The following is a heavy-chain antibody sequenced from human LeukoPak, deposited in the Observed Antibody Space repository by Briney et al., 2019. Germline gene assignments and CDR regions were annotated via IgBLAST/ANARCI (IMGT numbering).Heavy chain of an antibody. CDR1: GYTFTGYY. J-gene: IGHJ4*02. CDR3: VTFGGVIVTREYYFDY. V-gene: IGHV1-2*02. CDR2: INPNSGGT. D-gene: IGHD3-16*02. Sequence: ASVKVSCKASGYTFTGYYMHWVRQAPGQGLEWMGWINPNSGGTNYAQKFQGRVTMTRDTPISTAYMELSRLRSDDTAVYYCVTFGGVIVTREYYFDYWGQGTLVTVSS.